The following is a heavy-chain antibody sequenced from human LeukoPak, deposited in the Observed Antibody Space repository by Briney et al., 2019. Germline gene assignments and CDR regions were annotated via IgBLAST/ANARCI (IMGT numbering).Heavy chain of an antibody. CDR2: FDVIVGEP. J-gene: IGHJ4*02. D-gene: IGHD5-18*01. CDR3: AAGRPYSLLDY. Sequence: ASVKVSCTVSGSSLTELSLYWVRQAPGKGLEWMGGFDVIVGEPFYAQKFQGRVTMTEDSSADTAYMELRSLTSDDTALYYCAAGRPYSLLDYWGQGTLVTVSS. CDR1: GSSLTELS. V-gene: IGHV1-24*01.